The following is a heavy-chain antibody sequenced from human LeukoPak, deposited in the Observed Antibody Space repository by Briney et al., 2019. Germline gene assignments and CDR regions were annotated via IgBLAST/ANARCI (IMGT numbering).Heavy chain of an antibody. Sequence: PSETLSLTCAVYGGSFSGYYWSWIRQPPGKGLEWIGEINHSGSTNYNPSLKSRVTISVDTSKNQFSLKLSSVTAADTAVYYCARNRWPYYGSGSPNWFDPWGQGTLVTASS. CDR2: INHSGST. CDR1: GGSFSGYY. D-gene: IGHD3-10*01. J-gene: IGHJ5*02. V-gene: IGHV4-34*01. CDR3: ARNRWPYYGSGSPNWFDP.